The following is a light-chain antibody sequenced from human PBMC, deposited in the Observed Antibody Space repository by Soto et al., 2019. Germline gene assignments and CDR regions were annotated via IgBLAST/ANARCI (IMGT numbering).Light chain of an antibody. CDR2: DAS. CDR3: QQYNSYSWT. J-gene: IGKJ1*01. Sequence: EIRLTQSPSTLSASVGDRVTITCRASQSVSSWLAWYQQKPGKAPKILIYDASSLESGVPSRFRGSGSGTEFTLTISRLQPDDFETYYCQQYNSYSWTFGQGTKVDI. V-gene: IGKV1-5*01. CDR1: QSVSSW.